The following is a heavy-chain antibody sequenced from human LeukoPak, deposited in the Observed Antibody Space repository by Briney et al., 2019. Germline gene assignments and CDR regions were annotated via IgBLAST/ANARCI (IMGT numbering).Heavy chain of an antibody. Sequence: GGSLRLSCAASGFTFRSYAMSWVRQAPGKGLEWVSAISGSGGSTYYADSVKGRFTISRDNSKNTLYLQMNSLRAEDTAVYYCAKARDPYCSGGSCYFFDYWGQGTLVTVSS. D-gene: IGHD2-15*01. J-gene: IGHJ4*02. CDR1: GFTFRSYA. CDR2: ISGSGGST. CDR3: AKARDPYCSGGSCYFFDY. V-gene: IGHV3-23*01.